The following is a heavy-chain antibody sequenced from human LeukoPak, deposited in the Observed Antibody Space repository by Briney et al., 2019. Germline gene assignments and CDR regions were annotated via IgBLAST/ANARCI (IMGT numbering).Heavy chain of an antibody. D-gene: IGHD3-10*01. J-gene: IGHJ3*02. V-gene: IGHV1-69*04. CDR3: ARAYYYGSGSYYNAALDAFDI. CDR1: GGTFSSYA. CDR2: IIPMFDIA. Sequence: SVKVSCKASGGTFSSYAISWVRQAPGQGLEWMGRIIPMFDIANYAQKFQGRATITADKSTSTAYMELSSLRSEDTAVYYCARAYYYGSGSYYNAALDAFDIWGQGTMVTVSS.